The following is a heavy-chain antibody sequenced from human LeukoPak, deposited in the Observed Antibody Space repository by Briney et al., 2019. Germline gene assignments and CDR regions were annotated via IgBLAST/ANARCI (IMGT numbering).Heavy chain of an antibody. CDR3: ARGGGTFDY. CDR2: IKQRGSEK. D-gene: IGHD3-10*01. V-gene: IGHV3-7*01. CDR1: GLTFSTYW. J-gene: IGHJ4*02. Sequence: PGGSLRLSCAASGLTFSTYWMSWVRQAPGKGLEWVANIKQRGSEKYYVDSVRGRCTISRDNAKKSLYLQMNRRRADDTAVYYCARGGGTFDYWGQGTLVTVSS.